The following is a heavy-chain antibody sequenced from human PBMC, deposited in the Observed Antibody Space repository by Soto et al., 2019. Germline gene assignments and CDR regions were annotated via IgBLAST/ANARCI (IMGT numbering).Heavy chain of an antibody. V-gene: IGHV1-2*02. J-gene: IGHJ4*02. CDR2: INPNTGGT. D-gene: IGHD1-1*01. CDR1: GYTFTGYY. CDR3: ARGDSRTGMTVDY. Sequence: QVQLVQSGAEVKKPGASVQVSCKTSGYTFTGYYMHWVRQAPGQGLEWMGWINPNTGGTNYAQKFQGRVTMTRDASISTAYMELDRLRSDDTAVYYCARGDSRTGMTVDYWGQGTLVTVAS.